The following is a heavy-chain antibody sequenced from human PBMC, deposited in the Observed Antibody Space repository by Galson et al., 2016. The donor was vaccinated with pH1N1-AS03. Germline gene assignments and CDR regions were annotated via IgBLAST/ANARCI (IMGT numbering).Heavy chain of an antibody. CDR1: GFTLSHYG. D-gene: IGHD1-26*01. V-gene: IGHV3-30*01. CDR2: VSYDGSNK. Sequence: SLRLSCAASGFTLSHYGMHWVRQAPGKGLECVAVVSYDGSNKYYGDSVKGRFTISRDNSKNTLFLQVNGLRPEDTGVYYCAREFRGVGAIQVGFDPWGQGTLVTVSS. CDR3: AREFRGVGAIQVGFDP. J-gene: IGHJ5*02.